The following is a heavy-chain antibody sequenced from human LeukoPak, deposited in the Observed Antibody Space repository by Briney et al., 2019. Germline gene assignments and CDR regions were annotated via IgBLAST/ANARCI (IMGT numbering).Heavy chain of an antibody. CDR3: ARDGKPYYNILTGYEDYYYGMDV. CDR1: GGSISSYY. J-gene: IGHJ6*02. V-gene: IGHV4-4*07. D-gene: IGHD3-9*01. CDR2: IYTSGST. Sequence: SETLSLTCTVSGGSISSYYWSWIRQPAGKGLEWIGRIYTSGSTNYNPSLKSRVTMSVDTSKNQFSLKLSSVTAADTAVYYCARDGKPYYNILTGYEDYYYGMDVWGQGTTVTVSS.